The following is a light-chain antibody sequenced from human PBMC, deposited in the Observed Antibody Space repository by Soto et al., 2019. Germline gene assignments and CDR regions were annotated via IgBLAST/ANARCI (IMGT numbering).Light chain of an antibody. V-gene: IGKV1-39*01. CDR3: QQSYSTLLIT. Sequence: DIQMTQSPSFLSASVGDRVTISCRASQAINTYLNWYQQKPGKAPKLLIYGTSDLQNGVPSRFXGGGSGTDVTLTISSLQPQDFATYYCQQSYSTLLITFGQGTRLEV. J-gene: IGKJ5*01. CDR2: GTS. CDR1: QAINTY.